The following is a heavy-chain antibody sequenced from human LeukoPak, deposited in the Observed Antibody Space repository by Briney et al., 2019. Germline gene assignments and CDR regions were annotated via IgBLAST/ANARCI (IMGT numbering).Heavy chain of an antibody. CDR2: ILGSGAGT. Sequence: GGSLRLSCAASGFTFSTYAMSWFRQAPGKGLEWVSGILGSGAGTFYADSVKGRFTISRDNSKNTLYLQMNSLRAEDTAVYYCARGAQRHAFDIWGQGTMVTVSS. J-gene: IGHJ3*02. D-gene: IGHD5-24*01. V-gene: IGHV3-23*01. CDR1: GFTFSTYA. CDR3: ARGAQRHAFDI.